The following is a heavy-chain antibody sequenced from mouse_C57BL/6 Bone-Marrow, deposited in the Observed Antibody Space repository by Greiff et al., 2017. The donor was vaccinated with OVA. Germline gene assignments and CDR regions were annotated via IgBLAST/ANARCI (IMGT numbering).Heavy chain of an antibody. CDR2: VYPRNGST. CDR1: GYTFTDHT. J-gene: IGHJ2*01. Sequence: VQLQQSDVELVKPGASVKISCKVSGYTFTDHTIHWMKQRPEQGLEWIGYVYPRNGSTKYNEKFQGKATLTADKSSSTACMQLNSLSSEDSAVYFCARYGPYYFDYWGRGTTLTVSS. CDR3: ARYGPYYFDY. V-gene: IGHV1-78*01. D-gene: IGHD1-2*01.